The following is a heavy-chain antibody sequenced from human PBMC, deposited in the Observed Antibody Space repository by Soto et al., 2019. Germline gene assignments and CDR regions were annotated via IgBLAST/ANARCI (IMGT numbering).Heavy chain of an antibody. J-gene: IGHJ4*02. CDR3: ARDYDYFDF. D-gene: IGHD3-16*01. V-gene: IGHV4-61*01. CDR2: VYYTGRT. CDR1: GGSVSSGIYY. Sequence: SETLSLTGTVPGGSVSSGIYYWIWIRQPPGKGLEWIGYVYYTGRTNYNPSLKSRVSISVDTSKNQFSLMLTSVTAADTAVYYCARDYDYFDFWGQGTRVTVSS.